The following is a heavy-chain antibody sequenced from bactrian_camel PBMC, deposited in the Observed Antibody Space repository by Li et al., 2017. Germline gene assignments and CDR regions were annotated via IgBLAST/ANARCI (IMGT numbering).Heavy chain of an antibody. V-gene: IGHV3-1*01. D-gene: IGHD7*01. Sequence: DVQLVESGGGLVQPGGSLRLSCAASGFSFDDCAMGWIRQAPGKGLEWVSAISWSGSTANYADSVKGRFTISRDNAKNTVYLQMNSLKSEDTALYYCATGQLVYDYWGQGTQVTVS. J-gene: IGHJ4*01. CDR1: GFSFDDCA. CDR3: ATGQLVYDY. CDR2: ISWSGSTA.